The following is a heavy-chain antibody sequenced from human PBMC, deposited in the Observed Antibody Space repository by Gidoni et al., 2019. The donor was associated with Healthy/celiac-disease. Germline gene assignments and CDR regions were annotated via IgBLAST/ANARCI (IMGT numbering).Heavy chain of an antibody. D-gene: IGHD2-21*02. CDR2: IKSKTDGGTT. CDR3: TTNICGGDCYSTLFDY. J-gene: IGHJ4*02. Sequence: EVQLVESWGGLVKPGGSLRLSCAASGFTFINAWLSWVRQAPGKGLEWVGRIKSKTDGGTTDYAAPVKGRFTISRDDSKNTLYLQMNSLKTEDTAVYYCTTNICGGDCYSTLFDYWGQGTLVTVSS. V-gene: IGHV3-15*01. CDR1: GFTFINAW.